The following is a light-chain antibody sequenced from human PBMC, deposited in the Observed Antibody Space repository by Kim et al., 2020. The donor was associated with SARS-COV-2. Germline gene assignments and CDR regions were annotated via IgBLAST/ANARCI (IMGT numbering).Light chain of an antibody. J-gene: IGLJ3*02. CDR1: RSNSGAGFG. Sequence: RVTVSCSGTRSNSGAGFGVHWYQQRPGAVPRLLMYGNHSRPSGVPDRFSASTSGTSAALAITGLQAEDEADYFCQSYDSGLSGSLFGGGTKLTVL. V-gene: IGLV1-40*01. CDR2: GNH. CDR3: QSYDSGLSGSL.